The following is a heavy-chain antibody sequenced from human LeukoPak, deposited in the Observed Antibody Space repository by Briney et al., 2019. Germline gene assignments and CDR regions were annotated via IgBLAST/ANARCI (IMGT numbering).Heavy chain of an antibody. J-gene: IGHJ3*02. CDR2: IKRDASER. D-gene: IGHD1-1*01. CDR1: GFTFSTYW. CDR3: ARDERSNHAFDI. V-gene: IGHV3-7*05. Sequence: GGSLRLSCAASGFTFSTYWMSWVRQAPGKGLEWVANIKRDASERYYMDSVKGRFTISRDNAKNSLYLQMNSLRAEDTAIYYCARDERSNHAFDIRGQGTMVTVSS.